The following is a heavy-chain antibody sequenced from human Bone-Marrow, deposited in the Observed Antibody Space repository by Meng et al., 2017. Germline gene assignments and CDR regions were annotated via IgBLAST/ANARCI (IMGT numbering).Heavy chain of an antibody. D-gene: IGHD3-9*01. CDR1: GFAFDAFA. CDR2: ISWNSGSI. CDR3: AKGSYYDILTGYYFDY. J-gene: IGHJ4*02. Sequence: SLKISCAASGFAFDAFAMHWVRQAPGKGLEWVSGISWNSGSIHYADSVKGRFTISRDNAKNSLYLQMNSLRVDDLAFYYCAKGSYYDILTGYYFDYWGRGTLVTVSS. V-gene: IGHV3-9*03.